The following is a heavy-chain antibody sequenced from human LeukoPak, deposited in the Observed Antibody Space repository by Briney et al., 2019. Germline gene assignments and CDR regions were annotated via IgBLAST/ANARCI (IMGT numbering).Heavy chain of an antibody. J-gene: IGHJ5*02. CDR2: ISSSSSYI. V-gene: IGHV3-21*01. D-gene: IGHD3-9*01. Sequence: GGTLRLSCEASGFTFSSYGMTWVRQAPGKGLEWVSSISSSSSYIYYADSVKGRLTISRDNAKNSLYLQMNSLRAEDRAVYYCARDRKPYYDILTGYYIWFDPWGQGTLVTVSS. CDR3: ARDRKPYYDILTGYYIWFDP. CDR1: GFTFSSYG.